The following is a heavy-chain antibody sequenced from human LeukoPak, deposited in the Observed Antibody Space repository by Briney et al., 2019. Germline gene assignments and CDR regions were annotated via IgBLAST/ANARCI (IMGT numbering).Heavy chain of an antibody. D-gene: IGHD1-7*01. J-gene: IGHJ4*02. CDR2: INPNSGDT. CDR1: GYSFTGYY. Sequence: ASVKVSCKTSGYSFTGYYINWVRQAPGQGLEWMGRINPNSGDTNFAQKFQGRVTMTRDKSVSTAYMGLTRLSSDDRAVYYCARGAGMTGTDWVSLDHFDFWGQGALVTVSS. CDR3: ARGAGMTGTDWVSLDHFDF. V-gene: IGHV1-2*06.